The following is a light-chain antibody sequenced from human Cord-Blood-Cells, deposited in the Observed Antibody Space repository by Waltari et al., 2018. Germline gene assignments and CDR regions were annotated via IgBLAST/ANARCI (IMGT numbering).Light chain of an antibody. J-gene: IGLJ1*01. CDR1: SSDVGGYNY. CDR2: EVR. Sequence: QSALTQPASVSGSPGQSITISCTGTSSDVGGYNYVSWYQQHPGKAPKLMIYEVRNRPSGVSNRFSGSKSGNTASLIISGLQAEDEADYYCSSYTSSSIYVFGTGTKVTVL. CDR3: SSYTSSSIYV. V-gene: IGLV2-14*01.